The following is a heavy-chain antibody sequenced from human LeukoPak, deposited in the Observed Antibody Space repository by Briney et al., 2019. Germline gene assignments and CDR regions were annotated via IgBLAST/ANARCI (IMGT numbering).Heavy chain of an antibody. Sequence: SETLSPTCAVHGGSFSGYFWSWVRQPPGKGLEWIGEITHSGNTNYNSSLKSRVTISVDTSNNQFSLKLNSVTAADTSVYYCARRIGYSSAWPHWYFDLWGRGTLVTVSS. J-gene: IGHJ2*01. CDR2: ITHSGNT. V-gene: IGHV4-34*01. D-gene: IGHD6-19*01. CDR1: GGSFSGYF. CDR3: ARRIGYSSAWPHWYFDL.